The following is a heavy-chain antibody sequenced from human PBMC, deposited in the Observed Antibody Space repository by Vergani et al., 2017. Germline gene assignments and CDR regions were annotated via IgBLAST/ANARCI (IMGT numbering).Heavy chain of an antibody. CDR3: TREYCSGGSCYPGDWFDP. CDR1: GYTFTSYY. Sequence: QVQLVQSGAEVKKPGASVKVSCKASGYTFTSYYMHWVRQAPGQGLEWMGIINPSGGSTSYAQKFQGRVTMTRDTSTSTVYMELSSLRSEDTAVYYCTREYCSGGSCYPGDWFDPWGQGTLVTVSS. CDR2: INPSGGST. D-gene: IGHD2-15*01. V-gene: IGHV1-46*01. J-gene: IGHJ5*02.